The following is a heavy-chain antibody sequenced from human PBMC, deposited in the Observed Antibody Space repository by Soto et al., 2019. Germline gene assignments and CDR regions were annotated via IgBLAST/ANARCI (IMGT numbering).Heavy chain of an antibody. CDR1: GYTFASYA. Sequence: QVQLVQSGAEVKKPGASVKVSCKASGYTFASYAISWMRQAPGQGLEWMGWISAYNGNTNYAQKLQGRVTMTTDTSTGTAYRELRSLRSDGTGVYYCARDPPPPDYWGQGTLVTVSS. V-gene: IGHV1-18*01. J-gene: IGHJ4*02. CDR2: ISAYNGNT. CDR3: ARDPPPPDY.